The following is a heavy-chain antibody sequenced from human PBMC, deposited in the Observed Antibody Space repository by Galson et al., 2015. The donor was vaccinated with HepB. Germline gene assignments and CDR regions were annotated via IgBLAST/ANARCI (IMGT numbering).Heavy chain of an antibody. CDR3: ARDRVYMITFGGVIANNWFDP. D-gene: IGHD3-16*02. CDR1: GYTFTSYA. Sequence: SVKVSCKASGYTFTSYAMNWVRQAPGQGLEWMGWINTNTGNPTYAQGFTGRFVFSLDTSVSTAYLQISSLKAEDTAVYYCARDRVYMITFGGVIANNWFDPWGQGTLVTVSS. CDR2: INTNTGNP. V-gene: IGHV7-4-1*02. J-gene: IGHJ5*02.